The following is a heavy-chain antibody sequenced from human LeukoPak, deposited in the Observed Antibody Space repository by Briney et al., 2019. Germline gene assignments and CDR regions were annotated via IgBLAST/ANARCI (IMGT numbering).Heavy chain of an antibody. CDR2: ISSSSSYI. CDR3: ARATTYDILTGYFDY. V-gene: IGHV3-21*01. D-gene: IGHD3-9*01. Sequence: NAGGSLRLSCAASGFTVSSNYMSWVRQAPGKGLEWVSSISSSSSYIYYAESVKGRFTMSRDNAKNSLYLQMNSLRAEDTAVYYCARATTYDILTGYFDYWGQGTLVTVSS. CDR1: GFTVSSNY. J-gene: IGHJ4*02.